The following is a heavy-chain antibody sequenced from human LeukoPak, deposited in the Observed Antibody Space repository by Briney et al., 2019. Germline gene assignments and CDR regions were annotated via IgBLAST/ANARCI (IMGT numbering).Heavy chain of an antibody. V-gene: IGHV3-48*01. Sequence: GGSLRLSCAASGFTFSSYSMNWVRQAPGKGLEWVSYISSSSSTIYYADSVKGRFTISRDNAKNSLYLQMNSLRGEDTAVYYCARDHPYYDILTGLLDIWGQGTLVTVSS. CDR1: GFTFSSYS. CDR2: ISSSSSTI. J-gene: IGHJ4*02. D-gene: IGHD3-9*01. CDR3: ARDHPYYDILTGLLDI.